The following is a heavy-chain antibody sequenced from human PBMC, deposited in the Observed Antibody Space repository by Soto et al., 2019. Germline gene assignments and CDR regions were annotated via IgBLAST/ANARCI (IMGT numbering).Heavy chain of an antibody. Sequence: EVQLVESGGGLVQPGGSLRLSCAASGFTFSNYGMNWVRQAPGKGLAWVSYISSNSATRQYADSVQGRFTISRDKAKNSLYLQMNSLRDEDTAVYYCARGGAARPDYWGQGTLVTVSS. D-gene: IGHD6-6*01. CDR3: ARGGAARPDY. J-gene: IGHJ4*02. CDR1: GFTFSNYG. CDR2: ISSNSATR. V-gene: IGHV3-48*02.